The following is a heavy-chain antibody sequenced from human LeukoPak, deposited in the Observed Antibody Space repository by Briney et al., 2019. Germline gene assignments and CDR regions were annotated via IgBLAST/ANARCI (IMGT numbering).Heavy chain of an antibody. J-gene: IGHJ4*02. CDR1: GGTFSSYA. D-gene: IGHD2-2*01. CDR2: IIPIFGTA. CDR3: ARDHASRSSTSCYPTPLDY. Sequence: SVKVSCKASGGTFSSYAISWVRQAPGQGLEWMGGIIPIFGTANYAQKFQGRVTITADESTSTAYMELSSLRSEDTAVYYCARDHASRSSTSCYPTPLDYWGQGTLVTVSS. V-gene: IGHV1-69*13.